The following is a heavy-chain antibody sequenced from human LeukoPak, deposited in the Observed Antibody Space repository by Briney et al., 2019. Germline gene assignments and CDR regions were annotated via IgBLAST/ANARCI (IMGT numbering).Heavy chain of an antibody. CDR1: GFTFSIYR. CDR2: ISSSSDTI. J-gene: IGHJ4*02. V-gene: IGHV3-48*01. CDR3: ARGTGEWLTPFDY. D-gene: IGHD3-16*01. Sequence: GSLRLSCAASGFTFSIYRMNWVRQAPGKGLEWVSYISSSSDTIYYADSVKGRFTISRDNAKNSLYLQMNSLRAEDTAMYYCARGTGEWLTPFDYWGQGTLVTVSS.